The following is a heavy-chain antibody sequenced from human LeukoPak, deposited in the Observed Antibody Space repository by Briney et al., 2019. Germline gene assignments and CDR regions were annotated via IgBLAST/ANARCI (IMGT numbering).Heavy chain of an antibody. V-gene: IGHV3-23*01. CDR3: AGSPTVDAAFDI. CDR1: GFSFSDYG. Sequence: GGSLRLSCAVSGFSFSDYGMSWVRQAPGKGLEWVSGISGSDSKTYYADSVKGRFTVSTDNSKNRLYLQMNSLRSEDTAVYYCAGSPTVDAAFDIWGQGTMVTVSS. CDR2: ISGSDSKT. D-gene: IGHD4-23*01. J-gene: IGHJ3*02.